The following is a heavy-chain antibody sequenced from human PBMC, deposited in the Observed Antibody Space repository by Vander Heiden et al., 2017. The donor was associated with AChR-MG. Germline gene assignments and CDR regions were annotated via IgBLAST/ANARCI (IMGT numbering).Heavy chain of an antibody. CDR3: AKDFDRSSGLGYWYFDL. D-gene: IGHD6-19*01. J-gene: IGHJ2*01. Sequence: DVQLVASGGGLVQPGRSLSLSCAASGSTFDDYAMHWVRQAPGKGLEWVSGISWNSGSIGYADSVKGRFTISRDNAKNSLYLQMNSLRAEDTALYYCAKDFDRSSGLGYWYFDLWGRGTLVTVSS. CDR1: GSTFDDYA. V-gene: IGHV3-9*01. CDR2: ISWNSGSI.